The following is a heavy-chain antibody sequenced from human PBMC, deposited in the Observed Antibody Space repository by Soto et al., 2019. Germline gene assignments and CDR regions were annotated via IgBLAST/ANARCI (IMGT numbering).Heavy chain of an antibody. J-gene: IGHJ5*02. CDR3: ARGTARRVWFDP. D-gene: IGHD6-6*01. CDR1: GGSISSYY. CDR2: IYYSGST. V-gene: IGHV4-59*01. Sequence: SETLSLTCTVSGGSISSYYWSWIRQPPGKGLEWIGYIYYSGSTNYNPSLKSRVTISVDTSKNQFSLKLSSVTAADTAVYYCARGTARRVWFDPWGQGTLVTVSS.